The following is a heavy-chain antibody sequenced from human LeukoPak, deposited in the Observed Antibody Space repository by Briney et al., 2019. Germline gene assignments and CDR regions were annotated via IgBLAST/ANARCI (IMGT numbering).Heavy chain of an antibody. CDR1: GFTFSSYA. V-gene: IGHV3-23*01. D-gene: IGHD3-22*01. Sequence: GGSLRLSCAASGFTFSSYAMSWVRQAPGKGLEWVSAISGSGGSTYYADSVKGRFTISRDNSKNTLYLQMNSLRAGDTAVYYCVKVTAGYYDSSGNFDYWGQGTLVTVSS. CDR3: VKVTAGYYDSSGNFDY. J-gene: IGHJ4*02. CDR2: ISGSGGST.